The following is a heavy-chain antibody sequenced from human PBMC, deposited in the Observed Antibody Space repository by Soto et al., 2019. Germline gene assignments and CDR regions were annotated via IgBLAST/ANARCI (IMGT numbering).Heavy chain of an antibody. J-gene: IGHJ4*02. D-gene: IGHD2-8*01. CDR1: GGSVSNSNYY. CDR2: VYYRGRS. Sequence: PSETLSLGCTVSGGSVSNSNYYWGWIRQSPGKGLEWIGSVYYRGRSYSKSSVKSRVTISVDTSKNQFSLNLNSVTASDTAVYYCVSQRTSVLTQAYFDYWGPGALVTVSS. CDR3: VSQRTSVLTQAYFDY. V-gene: IGHV4-39*01.